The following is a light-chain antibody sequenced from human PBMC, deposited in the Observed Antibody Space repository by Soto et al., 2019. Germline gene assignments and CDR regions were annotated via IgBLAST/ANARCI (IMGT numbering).Light chain of an antibody. V-gene: IGKV3-11*01. CDR3: QQRSNWPPWT. Sequence: EIVLTQSPGTLSLSPEERATLSCRASQSIGSSYLAWYQQKPGQAPRLLIYDASNRATGIPARFSGSGSGTDFTLTISSLEPEDFAVYYCQQRSNWPPWTFGQGTKVDI. CDR1: QSIGSSY. J-gene: IGKJ1*01. CDR2: DAS.